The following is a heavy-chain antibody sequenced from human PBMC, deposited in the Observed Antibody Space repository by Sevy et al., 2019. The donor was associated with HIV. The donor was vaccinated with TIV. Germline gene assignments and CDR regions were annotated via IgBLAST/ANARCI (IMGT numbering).Heavy chain of an antibody. V-gene: IGHV3-48*01. D-gene: IGHD6-13*01. CDR3: AREDHTSTWNWFDP. J-gene: IGHJ5*02. CDR2: VSSAGSTI. CDR1: GFTFSSYS. Sequence: GGSLRLSCAASGFTFSSYSMNWVRQAPEKGLEWISYVSSAGSTIYYADSVKGGFTTSRDNAMNSLYLQMNSLRAEDRAVYYGAREDHTSTWNWFDPWGRGTLVTVSS.